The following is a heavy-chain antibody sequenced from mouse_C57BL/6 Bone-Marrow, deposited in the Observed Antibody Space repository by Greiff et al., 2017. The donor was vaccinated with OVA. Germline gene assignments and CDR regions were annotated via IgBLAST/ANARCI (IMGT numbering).Heavy chain of an antibody. J-gene: IGHJ1*03. CDR1: GYTFTSYG. CDR2: LYIGNGYT. V-gene: IGHV1-58*01. Sequence: VQLQQSGAELVRPGSSVKMSCKTSGYTFTSYGINWVKQRPGQGLEWIGYLYIGNGYTEYNEKFKGKATLTSDTSSSTAYMQLSSLTSEDSAIYFCASPLLRRPDWYFDVWGTGTTVTVSS. D-gene: IGHD1-1*01. CDR3: ASPLLRRPDWYFDV.